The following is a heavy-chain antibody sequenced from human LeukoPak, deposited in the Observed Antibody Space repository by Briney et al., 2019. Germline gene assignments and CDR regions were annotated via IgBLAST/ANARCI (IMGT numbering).Heavy chain of an antibody. V-gene: IGHV4-39*01. CDR3: ARHMVVYDSSGFDY. CDR1: GGSISSSSYY. J-gene: IGHJ4*02. D-gene: IGHD3-22*01. CDR2: IYYSGST. Sequence: PSETLSLTCTVSGGSISSSSYYWGWIRQPPGKGLEWIGSIYYSGSTYYNPSLKSRVTISVDTSKNQFSLKLSSATAADTAVYYCARHMVVYDSSGFDYWGQGTLVTVSS.